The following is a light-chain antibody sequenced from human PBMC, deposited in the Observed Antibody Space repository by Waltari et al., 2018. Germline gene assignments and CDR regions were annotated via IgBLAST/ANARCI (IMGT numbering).Light chain of an antibody. Sequence: QSALTQPRSVSGTPGQSVTISCTGTNSDVGAYNFVSWYQQHPGKAPKLIIYNVIERPSGVPVRFSGSKSGTTGSLTISGLQPEDEADYYCCSYGGSYNWVFGGGTKVTVL. J-gene: IGLJ3*02. CDR2: NVI. V-gene: IGLV2-11*01. CDR1: NSDVGAYNF. CDR3: CSYGGSYNWV.